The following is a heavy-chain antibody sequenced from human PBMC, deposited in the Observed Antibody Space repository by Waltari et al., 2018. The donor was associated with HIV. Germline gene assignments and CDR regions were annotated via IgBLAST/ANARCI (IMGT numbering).Heavy chain of an antibody. CDR3: ARVESMLRVVHFDY. CDR2: ISGYNYNT. J-gene: IGHJ4*02. CDR1: GSSFGSYS. Sequence: QIQLVESGGEMKKTGASVTVSCKASGSSFGSYSISWVRQAPGQGLEWMGWISGYNYNTKYAEKFQGRVTMTTDTSTSTAYMELRNLRSDDTAMYYCARVESMLRVVHFDYWGQGTLVTVSS. V-gene: IGHV1-18*04. D-gene: IGHD3-16*01.